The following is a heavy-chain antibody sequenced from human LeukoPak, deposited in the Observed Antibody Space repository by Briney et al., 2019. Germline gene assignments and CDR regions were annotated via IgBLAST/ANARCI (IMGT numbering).Heavy chain of an antibody. J-gene: IGHJ5*02. V-gene: IGHV4-59*01. CDR1: GASISSYY. CDR3: ARSEKVATATGWFDP. Sequence: ASETLSLTCTVSGASISSYYWSWIRQSPGKGLEWIGYIYNSGSTNYNPSLKSRVNIAVDTSKNQFSLKLTSVTAADTAVYYCARSEKVATATGWFDPWGQGTLVTVSS. D-gene: IGHD5-12*01. CDR2: IYNSGST.